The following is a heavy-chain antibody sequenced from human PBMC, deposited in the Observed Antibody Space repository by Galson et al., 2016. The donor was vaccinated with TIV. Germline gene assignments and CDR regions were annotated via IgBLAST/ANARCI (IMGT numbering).Heavy chain of an antibody. Sequence: SLRLSCAASGFAFSDYYMTWIRQAPGKGLEWISYIGPTSKYATYADSVKGRFTISRDNAKNSLFLQMNSLRAEDTAVYYCARGRGGEYFDYWGQGTLVTVSS. CDR3: ARGRGGEYFDY. D-gene: IGHD3-16*01. J-gene: IGHJ4*02. CDR2: IGPTSKYA. CDR1: GFAFSDYY. V-gene: IGHV3-11*05.